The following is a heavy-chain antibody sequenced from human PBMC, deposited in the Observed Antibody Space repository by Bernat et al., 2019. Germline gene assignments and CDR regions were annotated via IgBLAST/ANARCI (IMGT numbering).Heavy chain of an antibody. CDR2: INHSGST. Sequence: QVQLQQWGAGLLKPSETLSLTCAVYGGSFSGYYWSWIRQPPGKWLEWIGEINHSGSTNYNPSLKSRVTISVDTSKNQFSLKLSSVTAADTAVYYCARAPLIAVAGTGNWFDPWGQGTLVTVSS. J-gene: IGHJ5*02. V-gene: IGHV4-34*01. CDR1: GGSFSGYY. D-gene: IGHD6-19*01. CDR3: ARAPLIAVAGTGNWFDP.